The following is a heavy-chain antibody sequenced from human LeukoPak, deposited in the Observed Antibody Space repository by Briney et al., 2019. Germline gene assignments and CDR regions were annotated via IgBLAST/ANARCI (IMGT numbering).Heavy chain of an antibody. J-gene: IGHJ5*02. V-gene: IGHV4-4*09. Sequence: AETLSLTCTVSGGSITSYCWSWVRQPPGKGLEGIGYIYTSGSTDYNPSLRSRVTMSVDTSKNQLSLELRFLTAADMAVYYCATSYDAKTAPYDLWGQGTLVTVSS. CDR1: GGSITSYC. CDR2: IYTSGST. CDR3: ATSYDAKTAPYDL. D-gene: IGHD3-3*01.